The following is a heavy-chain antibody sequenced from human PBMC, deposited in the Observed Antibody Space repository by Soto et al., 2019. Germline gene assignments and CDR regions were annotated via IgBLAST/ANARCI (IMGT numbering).Heavy chain of an antibody. V-gene: IGHV1-18*01. CDR1: GYTFTSYG. CDR3: ASAGGYSSSWYTNWFDP. Sequence: GASVKVSCKASGYTFTSYGISWVRQAPGQGLEWMGWISAYNGNTNYAQKLQGRVTMTTDTSTSTAYMELRSLRSDDTAVYYCASAGGYSSSWYTNWFDPWGQGTLVTVSS. CDR2: ISAYNGNT. D-gene: IGHD6-13*01. J-gene: IGHJ5*02.